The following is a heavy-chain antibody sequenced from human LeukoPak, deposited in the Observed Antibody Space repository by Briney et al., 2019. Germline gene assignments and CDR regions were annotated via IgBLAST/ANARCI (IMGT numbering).Heavy chain of an antibody. J-gene: IGHJ3*02. CDR3: ARDPGCSSTSCYLAFDI. D-gene: IGHD2-2*01. V-gene: IGHV4-59*01. CDR2: IYYSGST. CDR1: GGSISSYY. Sequence: SETLSLTCTVSGGSISSYYWSWIRQPPGKGLEWIGYIYYSGSTNYNPSLKSRVTISVDTSKNQFSLKLSSVTAADTAVYYCARDPGCSSTSCYLAFDIWGQGTMVTVSS.